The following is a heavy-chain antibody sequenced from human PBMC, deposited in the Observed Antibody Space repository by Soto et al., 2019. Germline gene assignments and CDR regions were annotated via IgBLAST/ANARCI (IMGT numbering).Heavy chain of an antibody. D-gene: IGHD2-2*01. CDR2: MNPNSGNT. Sequence: QVQLVQSGAEVKKPGASVKVSCKASGYTFTSYDINWVRQATVQGLEWMGWMNPNSGNTGYAQKFQGRVTMTRNTSISTAYMELSSLRSEDTAVYYCARGGSPPAPFSPYYYYGMDVWGQGTTVTVSS. CDR1: GYTFTSYD. J-gene: IGHJ6*02. V-gene: IGHV1-8*01. CDR3: ARGGSPPAPFSPYYYYGMDV.